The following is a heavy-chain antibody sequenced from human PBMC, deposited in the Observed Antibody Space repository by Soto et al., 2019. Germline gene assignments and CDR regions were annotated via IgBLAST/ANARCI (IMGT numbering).Heavy chain of an antibody. J-gene: IGHJ6*02. CDR3: ASPRYFDSKRYYYYGIAV. V-gene: IGHV4-39*01. Sequence: QLQLPESGPGLVKPSETLSLTCPGSGGSISSSSYYWGWIRQPPGKGLEWIVSIYYSGSTYYNPSLKSRVTISLDRSKTQWSLKMSSVTDADTAVYYRASPRYFDSKRYYYYGIAVWGQGTTVTVSS. D-gene: IGHD3-9*01. CDR2: IYYSGST. CDR1: GGSISSSSYY.